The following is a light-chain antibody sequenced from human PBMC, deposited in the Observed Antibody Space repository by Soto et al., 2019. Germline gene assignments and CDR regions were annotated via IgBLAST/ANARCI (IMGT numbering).Light chain of an antibody. CDR1: QSINTW. Sequence: DIQMTQSPSTLPASIGDRVIITCRASQSINTWLAWYQQKPGKAPNLLIYAASSLQSGVPSRFSGSGSGTEFTLTISSLQPEDFATYYCQQYNSYSPRWTFGQGTKVEIK. V-gene: IGKV1-5*01. CDR2: AAS. J-gene: IGKJ1*01. CDR3: QQYNSYSPRWT.